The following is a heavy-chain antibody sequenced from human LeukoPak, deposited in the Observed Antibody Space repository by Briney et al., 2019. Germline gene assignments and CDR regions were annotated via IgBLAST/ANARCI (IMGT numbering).Heavy chain of an antibody. CDR3: ARSPRGSSSIDY. J-gene: IGHJ4*02. D-gene: IGHD6-13*01. CDR2: VYYSVKT. CDR1: GGSISGDH. Sequence: SETLSLTCTVSGGSISGDHWTWIRQPPGKGLEWIGYVYYSVKTNYNPSLKTRVTMSVDTSKKQFSLNVKSVTAADTAVYYCARSPRGSSSIDYWGQGILVTVSS. V-gene: IGHV4-59*01.